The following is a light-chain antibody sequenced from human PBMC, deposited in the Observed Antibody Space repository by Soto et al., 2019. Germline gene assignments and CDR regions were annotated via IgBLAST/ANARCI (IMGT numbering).Light chain of an antibody. J-gene: IGLJ2*01. CDR1: SSDVGSYNL. Sequence: QSALTQPASVSGSPGQSITISCTGTSSDVGSYNLVSWYQQHTGKAPKLMIYESSKQPSGVSNRFSCSNSGNTASLKISGFNAEDEADYYCCSYAGNSIHVVFGGGTKLTVL. V-gene: IGLV2-23*01. CDR2: ESS. CDR3: CSYAGNSIHVV.